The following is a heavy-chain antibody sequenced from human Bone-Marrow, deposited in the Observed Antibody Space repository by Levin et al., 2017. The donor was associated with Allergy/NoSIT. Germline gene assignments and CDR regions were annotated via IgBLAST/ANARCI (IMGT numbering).Heavy chain of an antibody. CDR2: IFQNGRT. CDR1: GDSVSSHDYF. Sequence: SQTLSLTCTVLGDSVSSHDYFWSWIRQPPGKGLEWIGYIFQNGRTNYNPSLTSRVTMSLDTSENQFSLKLSSVTAADTAVYYCAREGEASTWNGYFHHWGQGTLVTVSS. CDR3: AREGEASTWNGYFHH. V-gene: IGHV4-61*08. D-gene: IGHD3-3*01. J-gene: IGHJ1*01.